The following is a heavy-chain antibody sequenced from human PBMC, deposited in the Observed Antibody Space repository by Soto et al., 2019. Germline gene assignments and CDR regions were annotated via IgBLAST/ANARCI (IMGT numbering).Heavy chain of an antibody. D-gene: IGHD2-15*01. CDR1: GFTFSSYA. Sequence: EVQLLESGGGLVQPGGSLRLSCAASGFTFSSYAMSWVRQAPRKGLEWVSAISGSGGSTYYADSVKGRFTISRDNSKNTLYLQMNSLRAEDTAVYYCAKDLYCSGGSCFTDGRNYWGQGTLVIVSS. CDR3: AKDLYCSGGSCFTDGRNY. J-gene: IGHJ4*02. CDR2: ISGSGGST. V-gene: IGHV3-23*01.